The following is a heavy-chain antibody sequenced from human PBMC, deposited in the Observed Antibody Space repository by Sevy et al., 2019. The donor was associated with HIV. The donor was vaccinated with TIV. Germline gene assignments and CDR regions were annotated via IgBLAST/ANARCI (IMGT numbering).Heavy chain of an antibody. CDR3: ARSSGGSSGLFDY. D-gene: IGHD6-19*01. Sequence: GESLKISCKGSGYSFTSYWIGWVRQMPGKGLEGVGIIYTGDSDTRYSPSFQGQVTISADKSISTAYLQWSSLKASDTAMYYCARSSGGSSGLFDYWGQGTLVTVSS. CDR2: IYTGDSDT. J-gene: IGHJ4*02. CDR1: GYSFTSYW. V-gene: IGHV5-51*01.